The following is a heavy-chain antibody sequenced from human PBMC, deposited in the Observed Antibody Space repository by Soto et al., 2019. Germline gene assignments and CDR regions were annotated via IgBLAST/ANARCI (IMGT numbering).Heavy chain of an antibody. CDR2: ISYDGSNK. V-gene: IGHV3-30-3*01. D-gene: IGHD6-6*01. CDR3: ARGEDSSSYYYGMDV. Sequence: GGSLRLSCAASGFTFSSYAMHWVRQAPGKGLEWVAVISYDGSNKYYADSVKGRFTISRDNSKSTLYLQMNSLRAEDTAVYYCARGEDSSSYYYGMDVWGQGTTVTVSS. J-gene: IGHJ6*02. CDR1: GFTFSSYA.